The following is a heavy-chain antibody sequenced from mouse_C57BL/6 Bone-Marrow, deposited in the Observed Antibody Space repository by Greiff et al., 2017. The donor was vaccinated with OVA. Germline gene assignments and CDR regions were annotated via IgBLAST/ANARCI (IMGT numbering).Heavy chain of an antibody. V-gene: IGHV2-2*01. CDR2: IWSGGST. CDR1: GFSLTSYG. J-gene: IGHJ4*01. CDR3: ARNQPMMVTTHYYAMDY. D-gene: IGHD2-3*01. Sequence: QVQLKQSGPGLVQPSQSLSITCTVSGFSLTSYGVHWVRQSPGKGLEWLGVIWSGGSTDYNAAFISRLSISKDNSKSQVFFKMNSLQADDTAIYYCARNQPMMVTTHYYAMDYWGQGTSVTVSS.